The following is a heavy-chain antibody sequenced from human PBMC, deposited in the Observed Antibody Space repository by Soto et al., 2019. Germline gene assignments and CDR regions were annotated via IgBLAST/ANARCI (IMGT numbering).Heavy chain of an antibody. J-gene: IGHJ5*02. D-gene: IGHD1-26*01. V-gene: IGHV3-23*01. CDR1: GFTFSSYA. Sequence: GGSLRLSCAASGFTFSSYAMNWVRQAPGKGLEWVSAIVGSGSSTYYSDSVKGRFTISRDNSKNTLYLQMNSLRAEDTAVYYCAKGSGGYPYNWFDPWGQGTLVTVSS. CDR2: IVGSGSST. CDR3: AKGSGGYPYNWFDP.